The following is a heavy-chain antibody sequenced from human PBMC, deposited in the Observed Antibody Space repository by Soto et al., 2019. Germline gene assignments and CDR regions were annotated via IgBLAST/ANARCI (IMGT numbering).Heavy chain of an antibody. Sequence: QVHLVESGGGWVKPGGSLRLSCAASGFTFSDYYMSWILQAPGKGLELVSYISSSGSTIYYADSVKGRFTISRDNAKNSLYLQMNGLRAEDTAVYYCARGVVAATVYWFDPWGQGTLVTVSS. D-gene: IGHD2-15*01. J-gene: IGHJ5*02. CDR3: ARGVVAATVYWFDP. CDR2: ISSSGSTI. V-gene: IGHV3-11*01. CDR1: GFTFSDYY.